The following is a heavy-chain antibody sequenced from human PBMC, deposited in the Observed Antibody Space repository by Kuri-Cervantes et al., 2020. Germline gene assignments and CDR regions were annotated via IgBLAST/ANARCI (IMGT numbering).Heavy chain of an antibody. J-gene: IGHJ6*02. CDR3: ARDHMVRGVIILYGMDV. D-gene: IGHD3-10*01. CDR2: IKSKTDGGTT. Sequence: GESLKISCAASGFTFSNAWMSWVRQAPGKGLEWGGRIKSKTDGGTTDYAAPVKGRFTISRDDSKNTLYLQTNSLKTEDTAVYYCARDHMVRGVIILYGMDVWGQGTTVTVSS. V-gene: IGHV3-15*01. CDR1: GFTFSNAW.